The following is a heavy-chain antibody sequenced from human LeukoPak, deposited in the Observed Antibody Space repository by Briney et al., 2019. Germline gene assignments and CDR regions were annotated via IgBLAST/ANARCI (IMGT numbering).Heavy chain of an antibody. CDR1: GFTFSSYG. V-gene: IGHV3-33*01. CDR3: AREAAVAGKGGFDY. D-gene: IGHD6-19*01. CDR2: IWYDGSNK. Sequence: GSLRLYCAASGFTFSSYGIHWVRQAPGKGLEWVAVIWYDGSNKYYADSVKGRFTISRDNSKTTLYLQMNSLRAEDTAVYYCAREAAVAGKGGFDYWGQGTLVTVSS. J-gene: IGHJ4*02.